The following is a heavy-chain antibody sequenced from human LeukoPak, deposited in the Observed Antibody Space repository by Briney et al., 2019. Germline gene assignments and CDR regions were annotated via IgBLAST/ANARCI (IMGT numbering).Heavy chain of an antibody. J-gene: IGHJ4*02. CDR3: ARSFDY. Sequence: GGSLRLSCSASGFTFSSYAMNWVRQAPGKGLEWVSYISGSGSIIYYADSVKGRFTISRDNAKNSLYLQVNSLRAEDTAVYYCARSFDYRGQGTLVTVSS. V-gene: IGHV3-48*03. CDR2: ISGSGSII. CDR1: GFTFSSYA.